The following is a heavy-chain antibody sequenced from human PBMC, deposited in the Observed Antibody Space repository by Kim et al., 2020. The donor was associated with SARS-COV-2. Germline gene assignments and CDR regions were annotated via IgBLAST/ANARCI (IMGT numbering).Heavy chain of an antibody. Sequence: SNKYYADSVKGRFTISRDNSKNTLYLQMNSLRAEDTAVYYCASAGYSYASWGQGTLVTVSS. CDR2: SNK. J-gene: IGHJ4*02. D-gene: IGHD5-18*01. V-gene: IGHV3-33*01. CDR3: ASAGYSYAS.